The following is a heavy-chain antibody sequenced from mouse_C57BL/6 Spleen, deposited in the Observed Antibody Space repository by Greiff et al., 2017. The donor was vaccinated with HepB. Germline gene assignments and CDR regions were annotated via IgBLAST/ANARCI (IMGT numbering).Heavy chain of an antibody. CDR1: GFTFSDYG. D-gene: IGHD2-5*01. CDR3: ARMTYYSNYVDY. CDR2: ISSGSSTI. Sequence: DVMLVESGGGLVKPGGSLKLSCAASGFTFSDYGMHWVRQAPEKGLEWVAYISSGSSTIYYADTVKGRFTISRDNAKNTLFLQMTSLRSEYTAMYYCARMTYYSNYVDYWGQGTTLTVSS. V-gene: IGHV5-17*01. J-gene: IGHJ2*01.